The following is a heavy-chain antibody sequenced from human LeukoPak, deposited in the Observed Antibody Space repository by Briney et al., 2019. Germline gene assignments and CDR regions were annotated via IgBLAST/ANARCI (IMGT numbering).Heavy chain of an antibody. V-gene: IGHV4-61*01. D-gene: IGHD4-17*01. Sequence: SETLSLTCTVSGGSVSRGSYYWSWIRQPPGKGLEWIGYIYYSGSTNYNPSLKSRVTISVDTSKNQFSLKLSSVTAADTAVYYCAGSTVTTGYYYYGMDVWGQGTTVTVSS. J-gene: IGHJ6*02. CDR2: IYYSGST. CDR3: AGSTVTTGYYYYGMDV. CDR1: GGSVSRGSYY.